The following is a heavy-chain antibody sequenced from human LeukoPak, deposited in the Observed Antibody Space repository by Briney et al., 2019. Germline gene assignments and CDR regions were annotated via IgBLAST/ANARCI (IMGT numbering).Heavy chain of an antibody. Sequence: ASVKDSFKASGCTFTSHGISWVRQAPGQGLEGMGWISAYNGDTNYPQKFRGRVIMTTDRSTTTAYMELRSLRSDDPAVYYCARDPTNTSGRNVYFDYWGQGTLVTVSS. J-gene: IGHJ4*02. CDR2: ISAYNGDT. CDR1: GCTFTSHG. CDR3: ARDPTNTSGRNVYFDY. V-gene: IGHV1-18*01. D-gene: IGHD6-19*01.